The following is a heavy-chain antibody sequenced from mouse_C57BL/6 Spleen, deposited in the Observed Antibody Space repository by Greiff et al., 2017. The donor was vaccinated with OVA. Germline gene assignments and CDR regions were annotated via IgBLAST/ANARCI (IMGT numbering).Heavy chain of an antibody. J-gene: IGHJ2*01. CDR1: GYTFTSYW. Sequence: QVQLQQPGAELVKPGASVKLSCKASGYTFTSYWMHWVKQRPGQGLEWIGMIHPNSGSTNYNEKFKSTATLTVDKSSSPAYLQLSSLPSEASAVYDGAREGYYCGSRGYCDDWGQGTTLTVAS. CDR3: AREGYYCGSRGYCDD. V-gene: IGHV1-64*01. D-gene: IGHD1-1*01. CDR2: IHPNSGST.